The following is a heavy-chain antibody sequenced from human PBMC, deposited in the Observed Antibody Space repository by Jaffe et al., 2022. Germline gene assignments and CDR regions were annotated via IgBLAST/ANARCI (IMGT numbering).Heavy chain of an antibody. CDR1: GFTFSSYE. D-gene: IGHD6-19*01. J-gene: IGHJ4*02. V-gene: IGHV3-48*03. CDR3: ARERGQTKPNSSGWYDY. CDR2: ISSSGSTI. Sequence: EVQLVESGGGLVQPGGSLRLSCAASGFTFSSYEMNWVRQAPGKGLEWVSYISSSGSTIYYADSVKGRFTISRDNAKNSLYLQMNSLRAEDTAVYYCARERGQTKPNSSGWYDYWGQGTLVTVSS.